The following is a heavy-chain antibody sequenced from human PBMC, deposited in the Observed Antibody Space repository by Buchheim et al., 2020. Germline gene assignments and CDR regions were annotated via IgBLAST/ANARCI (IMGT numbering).Heavy chain of an antibody. Sequence: QVQLVQSGAEVKKPGASVKVSCKASGYTFTGYYMHWVRQAPGQGLEWMGWINPNSGGTNYAQKFQGWVTMTRDTSISTAYMELSRLRSDDTAVYYCARVPGNYDILTGYYSYYGMDVWGQGTT. CDR2: INPNSGGT. J-gene: IGHJ6*02. D-gene: IGHD3-9*01. CDR1: GYTFTGYY. CDR3: ARVPGNYDILTGYYSYYGMDV. V-gene: IGHV1-2*04.